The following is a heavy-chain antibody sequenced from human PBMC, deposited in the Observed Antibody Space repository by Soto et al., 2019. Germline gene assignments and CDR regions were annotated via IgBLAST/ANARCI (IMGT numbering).Heavy chain of an antibody. J-gene: IGHJ6*02. CDR1: GGSISSSSYY. CDR2: IYYSGST. CDR3: ARDSITIFGVVSYGMDV. D-gene: IGHD3-3*01. Sequence: SETLSLTCTVSGGSISSSSYYWGWIRQPPGKGLEWIGSIYYSGSTYYNPSLKSRVTISVDTSKNQFSLKLSSVTAADTAVYYCARDSITIFGVVSYGMDVWGQGTTVTVSS. V-gene: IGHV4-39*01.